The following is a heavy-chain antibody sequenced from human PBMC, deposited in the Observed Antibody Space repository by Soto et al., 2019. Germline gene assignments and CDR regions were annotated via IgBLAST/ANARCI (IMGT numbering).Heavy chain of an antibody. V-gene: IGHV3-15*01. D-gene: IGHD4-17*01. CDR3: TTTLAVTTCFDY. Sequence: GGSLRLSCAASGFTFSNAWMSWVRQAPGKGLEWVGRIKSKTDGGTTDYAEPVKGRFTISRDDSKNTLYLQMNSLKTEDTAVYYCTTTLAVTTCFDYWGQGTLVTVSS. CDR1: GFTFSNAW. CDR2: IKSKTDGGTT. J-gene: IGHJ4*02.